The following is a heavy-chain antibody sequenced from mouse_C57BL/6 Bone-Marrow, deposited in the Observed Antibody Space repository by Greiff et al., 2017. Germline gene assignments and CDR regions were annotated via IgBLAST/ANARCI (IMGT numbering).Heavy chain of an antibody. CDR2: IDPSDSYT. Sequence: VQLQQPGAELVKPGASVKLSCQASGYTFTSYWMQWVKQRPGQGLEWIGEIDPSDSYTNYNQKFKGKATLTVDTSSSTAYMQLSSLTSEDSAVYYCASDSHAMDYWGQGTSVTVSS. D-gene: IGHD2-12*01. CDR1: GYTFTSYW. V-gene: IGHV1-50*01. J-gene: IGHJ4*01. CDR3: ASDSHAMDY.